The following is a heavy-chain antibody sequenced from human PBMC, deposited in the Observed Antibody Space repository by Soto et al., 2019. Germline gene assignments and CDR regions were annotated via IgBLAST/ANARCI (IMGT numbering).Heavy chain of an antibody. Sequence: PSETLSLTCTASGASITDSYWSWIRQPPEKGLEWIGYIYFSGVATYNPSLKSRATMSRDTSKNEFSLKLTSVTAADTAIYYCARGDSDLAVSEAAYWGQGTLVTVSS. CDR1: GASITDSY. J-gene: IGHJ1*01. V-gene: IGHV4-59*01. CDR3: ARGDSDLAVSEAAY. D-gene: IGHD2-15*01. CDR2: IYFSGVA.